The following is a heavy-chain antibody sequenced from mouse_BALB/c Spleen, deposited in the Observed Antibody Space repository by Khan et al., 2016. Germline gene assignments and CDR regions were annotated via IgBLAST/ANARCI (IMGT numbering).Heavy chain of an antibody. CDR3: SRNGNYDY. CDR1: GYTFTSYW. D-gene: IGHD2-1*01. Sequence: QVQLKESGAELARPGASVKLSCKASGYTFTSYWMQWVKQRPGQGLEWIGAIYPGDGDTRYTQKFKGKATLTADKSSSTAYMQLSSLASEDSAVYSCSRNGNYDYWGQGTTLTVSS. J-gene: IGHJ2*01. CDR2: IYPGDGDT. V-gene: IGHV1-87*01.